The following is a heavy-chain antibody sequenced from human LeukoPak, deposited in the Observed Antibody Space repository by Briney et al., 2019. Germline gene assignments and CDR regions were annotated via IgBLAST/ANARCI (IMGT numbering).Heavy chain of an antibody. CDR2: IYYSGST. CDR3: ARQVSGEYYLDY. CDR1: GGSISSSSYY. Sequence: PSETLSLTCTVSGGSISSSSYYWGWIRQPPGKGLEWIGSIYYSGSTYYNPSLKSRVTISVDTSKNQFSLKLSSVTAADTAVYYCARQVSGEYYLDYWGQGTLVTVSS. D-gene: IGHD3-10*01. V-gene: IGHV4-39*01. J-gene: IGHJ4*02.